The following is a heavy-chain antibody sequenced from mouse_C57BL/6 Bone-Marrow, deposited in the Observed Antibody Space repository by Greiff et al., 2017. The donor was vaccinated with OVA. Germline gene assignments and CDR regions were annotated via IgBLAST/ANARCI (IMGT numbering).Heavy chain of an antibody. V-gene: IGHV10-1*01. CDR1: GFSFNTYA. Sequence: EVQLVESGGGLVQPKGSLKLSCAASGFSFNTYAMNWVRQAPGKGLEWVARIRSKSNNYATYYADSVTNRFTISRDDSESMLYLQMNNLKTEDAAMYYCVRHKGWLLRERFAYWGQGTLVTVSA. CDR3: VRHKGWLLRERFAY. J-gene: IGHJ3*01. CDR2: IRSKSNNYAT. D-gene: IGHD2-3*01.